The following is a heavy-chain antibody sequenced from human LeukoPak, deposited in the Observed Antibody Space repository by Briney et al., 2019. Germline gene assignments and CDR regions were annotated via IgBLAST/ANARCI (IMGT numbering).Heavy chain of an antibody. Sequence: GGSLRLSCAASGFTFSDFSMHWVRQAPGKGLGWVSSISSGSTYIYSADSLKGRFTISRDNAKKSLYLQMNSLRDEDSAVYHCTRGPTLIGVAGTWPLDYWGQGTLVTVSS. CDR3: TRGPTLIGVAGTWPLDY. D-gene: IGHD6-19*01. J-gene: IGHJ4*02. CDR2: ISSGSTYI. V-gene: IGHV3-21*01. CDR1: GFTFSDFS.